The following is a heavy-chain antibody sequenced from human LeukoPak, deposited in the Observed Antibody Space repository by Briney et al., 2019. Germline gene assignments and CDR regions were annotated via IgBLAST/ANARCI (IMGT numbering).Heavy chain of an antibody. CDR1: GGTFSSYA. CDR3: ARASSLRLPEAPLPDFDY. V-gene: IGHV1-69*04. D-gene: IGHD6-13*01. J-gene: IGHJ4*02. CDR2: IIPILGIA. Sequence: GASVKVSCKASGGTFSSYAISWVRQAPGQGLEWMGRIIPILGIANYAQKFQGRVTITADKSTSTAYMELSSLRSEDTAVYYCARASSLRLPEAPLPDFDYWGQGTLVTVSS.